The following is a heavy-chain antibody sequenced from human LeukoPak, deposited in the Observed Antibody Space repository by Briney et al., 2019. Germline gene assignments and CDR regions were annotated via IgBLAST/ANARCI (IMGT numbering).Heavy chain of an antibody. V-gene: IGHV4-30-2*01. CDR3: ARDRVDYYDSSGYYSIGAFDI. CDR2: IYHSGST. D-gene: IGHD3-22*01. Sequence: TLSLTCAASGGSISNGGYSWSWIRQPPGKGLEWIGYIYHSGSTYYNPPLKSRVTISVDRSKNQFSLKLNSVTAADTAVYYCARDRVDYYDSSGYYSIGAFDIWGQGTMVTVSS. CDR1: GGSISNGGYS. J-gene: IGHJ3*02.